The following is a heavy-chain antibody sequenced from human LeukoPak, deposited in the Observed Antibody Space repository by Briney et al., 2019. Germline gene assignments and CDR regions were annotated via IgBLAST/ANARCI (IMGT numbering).Heavy chain of an antibody. CDR3: AKGSRGVDYGSGSYSPFDY. V-gene: IGHV3-30*02. J-gene: IGHJ4*02. CDR1: GFTFSSYG. CDR2: IRYDGSNK. Sequence: GGSLRLSCAASGFTFSSYGMHWVRQAPGKGLEWVAFIRYDGSNKYYADSVKGRFTISRDNSKNTLYLQMNSLRAGDTAVYYCAKGSRGVDYGSGSYSPFDYWGQGTLVTVSS. D-gene: IGHD3-10*01.